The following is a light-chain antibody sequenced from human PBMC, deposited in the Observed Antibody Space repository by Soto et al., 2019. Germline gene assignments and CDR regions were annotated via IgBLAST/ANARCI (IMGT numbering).Light chain of an antibody. J-gene: IGKJ2*01. CDR3: QQRSNWPYT. Sequence: EIVLTQSPATLSLSPGERATLSCRASQSVSSYLAWYQQKPGQAPRLLIYDASNRATGIPARFSGSGFGTDLHPPIRRLEPEDFAVYYWQQRSNWPYTFGQGTKLELK. V-gene: IGKV3-11*01. CDR1: QSVSSY. CDR2: DAS.